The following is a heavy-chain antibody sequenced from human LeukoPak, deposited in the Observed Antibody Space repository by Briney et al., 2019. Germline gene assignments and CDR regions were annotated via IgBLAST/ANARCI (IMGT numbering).Heavy chain of an antibody. D-gene: IGHD2/OR15-2a*01. CDR1: GFTFSSYA. CDR2: ISGSGGST. CDR3: ARGGGYFNPLWGYYYYYMDV. Sequence: PGGSLRLSCAASGFTFSSYAMSWVRQAPGKGLEWVSAISGSGGSTYYADSVKGRFTMSRDNSKNTLYLQMNSLRAEDTAVYYCARGGGYFNPLWGYYYYYMDVWGKGTTVTVSS. V-gene: IGHV3-23*01. J-gene: IGHJ6*03.